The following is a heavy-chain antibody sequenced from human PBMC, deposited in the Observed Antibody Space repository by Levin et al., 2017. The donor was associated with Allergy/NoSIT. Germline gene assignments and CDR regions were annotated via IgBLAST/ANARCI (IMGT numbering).Heavy chain of an antibody. CDR3: ARDRDRRYCSGGSCYEYYFDY. CDR2: INPSGGST. D-gene: IGHD2-15*01. Sequence: ASVKVSCKASGYTFTSYYMHWVRQAPGQGLEWMGIINPSGGSTSYAQKFQGRVTMTRDTSTSTVYMELSSLRSEDTAVYYCARDRDRRYCSGGSCYEYYFDYWGQGTLVTVSS. CDR1: GYTFTSYY. J-gene: IGHJ4*02. V-gene: IGHV1-46*01.